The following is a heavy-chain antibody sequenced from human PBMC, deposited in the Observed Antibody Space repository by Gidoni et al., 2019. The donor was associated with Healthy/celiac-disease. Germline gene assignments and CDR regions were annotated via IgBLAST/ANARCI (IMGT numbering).Heavy chain of an antibody. CDR2: IWYDGSNK. CDR3: ARDASIAAAGNDY. J-gene: IGHJ4*02. D-gene: IGHD6-13*01. CDR1: GFTCSSYG. Sequence: QVQLVESGGGVVQPGRSLRLSCAASGFTCSSYGMHWVRQAPGKGLEWVAVIWYDGSNKYYADSVKGRFTISRDNSKNTLYLQMNSLRAEDTAVYYCARDASIAAAGNDYWGQGTLVTVSS. V-gene: IGHV3-33*01.